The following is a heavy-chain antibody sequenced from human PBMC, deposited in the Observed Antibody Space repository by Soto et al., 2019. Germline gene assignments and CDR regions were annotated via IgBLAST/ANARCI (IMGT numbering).Heavy chain of an antibody. J-gene: IGHJ4*02. CDR3: TRNVRGYCSDFTCPRPDY. Sequence: EVQLVESGGGLVQPGRSLRLSCTTSGFTFGDYAMTWVRQAPGKGLEWVSFIRNKAYGGTTEYAASVKGRFTISRDDSKSIAYLQMNSLKTEDTAVYYCTRNVRGYCSDFTCPRPDYWGQGTLVTVSS. V-gene: IGHV3-49*04. CDR1: GFTFGDYA. CDR2: IRNKAYGGTT. D-gene: IGHD2-15*01.